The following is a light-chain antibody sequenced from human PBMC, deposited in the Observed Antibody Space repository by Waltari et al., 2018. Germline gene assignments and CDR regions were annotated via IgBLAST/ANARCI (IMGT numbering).Light chain of an antibody. CDR2: KNN. CDR1: NSNIGSHN. Sequence: QSVLTQPPSASGTPGQGVIISCSGSNSNIGSHNLYWYQHLPGTAPKLLIYKNNQRPSGGPERFSGSKSGTSASLAISGLRSEDEADYYCAAWDDSLSGRVFGGGTKLTVL. J-gene: IGLJ3*02. CDR3: AAWDDSLSGRV. V-gene: IGLV1-47*01.